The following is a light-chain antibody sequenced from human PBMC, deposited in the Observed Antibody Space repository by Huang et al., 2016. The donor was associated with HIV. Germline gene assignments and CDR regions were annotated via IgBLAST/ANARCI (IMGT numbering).Light chain of an antibody. CDR2: WAT. J-gene: IGKJ1*01. Sequence: DIVMTQSPDSLAVSPGERATINCKSSQTVLYSLNKKNYLAWFQQKPGRPPKFLIYWATTRESGVPDRFSGSGSGTDFTLTINNRQAEDVAVYFCLQYYSVPQTFGHGTKVEIK. CDR1: QTVLYSLNKKNY. CDR3: LQYYSVPQT. V-gene: IGKV4-1*01.